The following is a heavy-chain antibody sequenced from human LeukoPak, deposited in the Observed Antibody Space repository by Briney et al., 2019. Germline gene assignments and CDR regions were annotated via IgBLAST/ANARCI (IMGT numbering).Heavy chain of an antibody. CDR3: AKEPASSGWFDP. CDR1: GFTFSSSA. J-gene: IGHJ5*02. CDR2: ISASGGST. V-gene: IGHV3-23*01. Sequence: GGSLRLSCAASGFTFSSSAMSWVRQVPGKGLEWVSGISASGGSTYYADSVRGRFTISRDNSKNTLYLQMNSLRAEDTAVHYCAKEPASSGWFDPWGQGTLVAVSS. D-gene: IGHD6-19*01.